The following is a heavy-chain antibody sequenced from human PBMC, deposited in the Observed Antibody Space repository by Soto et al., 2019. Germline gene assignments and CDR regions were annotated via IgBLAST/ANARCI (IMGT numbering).Heavy chain of an antibody. D-gene: IGHD2-15*01. J-gene: IGHJ4*02. Sequence: GSLRLSCAASGFTCSSYSMNWVRQAPGEGLEWVSSISSSSSYIYYADSVKGRYTISRDNAKNSLFLQMNSLRAEVTAVYYCARVAGAGSCYYYWGPGTLVTVSS. V-gene: IGHV3-21*01. CDR2: ISSSSSYI. CDR1: GFTCSSYS. CDR3: ARVAGAGSCYYY.